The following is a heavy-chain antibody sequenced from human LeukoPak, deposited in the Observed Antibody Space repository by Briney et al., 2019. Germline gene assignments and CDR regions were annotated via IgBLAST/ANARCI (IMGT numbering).Heavy chain of an antibody. D-gene: IGHD3-22*01. CDR2: IKQDGSEK. CDR1: GFTFSSYW. J-gene: IGHJ3*02. CDR3: ARTYYYDSSGYDAFDI. Sequence: GGSLRLSCAASGFTFSSYWMSWVRQAPGKGLEWVANIKQDGSEKYYVDSVKGRFTISRDNAKNSLYLQMSSLRAEDTAVYYCARTYYYDSSGYDAFDIWGQGTMVTVSS. V-gene: IGHV3-7*01.